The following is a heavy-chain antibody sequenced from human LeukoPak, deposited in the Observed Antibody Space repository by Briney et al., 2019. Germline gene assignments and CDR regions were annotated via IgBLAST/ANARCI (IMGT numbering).Heavy chain of an antibody. V-gene: IGHV3-23*01. J-gene: IGHJ4*02. CDR3: AKDPFAAALYYFDY. D-gene: IGHD2-2*01. Sequence: GGSLRLSCAASGFTFTSYAMSWVRLAPGKGLEWVSTITGSGVNTYYADSVKGRFTISRDIYKNTLYLQMSSLRADDTAVYYCAKDPFAAALYYFDYWGQGALVTVSS. CDR2: ITGSGVNT. CDR1: GFTFTSYA.